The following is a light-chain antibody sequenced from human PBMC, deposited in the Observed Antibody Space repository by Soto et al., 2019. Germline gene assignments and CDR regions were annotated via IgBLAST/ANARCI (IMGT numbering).Light chain of an antibody. CDR2: DAY. J-gene: IGKJ2*02. V-gene: IGKV3-11*01. Sequence: EIVLTQSPGTLSLSPGETATLSCRASQSDDRYVAWYQQKVGQAPRLLIYDAYTRATGVGARFTGSGSATDFSLTITSLEPEDVAVHYCQQRGKWPSTFGPGTKVDIK. CDR3: QQRGKWPST. CDR1: QSDDRY.